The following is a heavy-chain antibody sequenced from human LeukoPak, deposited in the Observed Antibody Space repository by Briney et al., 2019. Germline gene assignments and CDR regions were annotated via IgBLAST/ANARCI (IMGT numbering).Heavy chain of an antibody. CDR3: ARVTAVANFDY. D-gene: IGHD6-19*01. CDR1: GCTFTSYA. Sequence: ASVKVSCKASGCTFTSYAMNWVRQAPGQGLEWMGWINTNTGNPTYAQGFTGRFVFSLDTSVSTAYLQISSLKAEGTAVYYCARVTAVANFDYWGQGTLVTVSS. J-gene: IGHJ4*02. V-gene: IGHV7-4-1*02. CDR2: INTNTGNP.